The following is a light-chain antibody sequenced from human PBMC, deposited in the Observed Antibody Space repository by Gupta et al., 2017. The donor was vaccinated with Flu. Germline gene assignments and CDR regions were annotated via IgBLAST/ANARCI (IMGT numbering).Light chain of an antibody. Sequence: EIVLTQSPGTLSLSPGERATLSCRASQSVGGNYLAWYQQKLGPSRLLIYGASSRATGIPDRFSGSGSGTDFTLTISRLEPEDFAVYYCQHYGGSLAVTFGGGTKVEIK. CDR2: GAS. J-gene: IGKJ4*01. CDR1: QSVGGNY. CDR3: QHYGGSLAVT. V-gene: IGKV3-20*01.